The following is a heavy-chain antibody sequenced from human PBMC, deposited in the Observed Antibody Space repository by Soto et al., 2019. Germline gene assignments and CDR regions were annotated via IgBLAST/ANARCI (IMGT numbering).Heavy chain of an antibody. J-gene: IGHJ4*02. V-gene: IGHV1-69*04. CDR2: IIPMFGIT. D-gene: IGHD6-13*01. Sequence: QVQLVQSGAEVKKPGSSVKVSCKASGGTFSSYVMTWVRQAPGQGLEWMGRIIPMFGITDYAPKFQGRVTITADKSTSTAYMELISLRAEDTAIDYCARDRALNNAAFGMAHWGQGTLVTVSS. CDR3: ARDRALNNAAFGMAH. CDR1: GGTFSSYV.